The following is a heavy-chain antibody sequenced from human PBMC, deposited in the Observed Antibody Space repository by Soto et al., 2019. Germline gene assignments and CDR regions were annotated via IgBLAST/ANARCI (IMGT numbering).Heavy chain of an antibody. J-gene: IGHJ6*02. D-gene: IGHD2-8*01. CDR3: ARGHSTDCSNGVCSFFYNHEMDV. Sequence: ASVKVSCKASGYSFTDYHIHWVRQAPGRGLEWLGRINPKSGGTSTAQKFQGWVTMTRGRSIGTVYMELTRLRSDDTAVYFCARGHSTDCSNGVCSFFYNHEMDVWGQGTTVTVSS. CDR2: INPKSGGT. V-gene: IGHV1-2*04. CDR1: GYSFTDYH.